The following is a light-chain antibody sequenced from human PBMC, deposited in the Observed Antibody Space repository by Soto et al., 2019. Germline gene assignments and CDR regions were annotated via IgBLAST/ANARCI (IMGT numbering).Light chain of an antibody. CDR3: QRSRSAPLT. CDR1: QSISSH. V-gene: IGKV1-39*01. J-gene: IGKJ4*01. Sequence: QMTQSPSSLFASVGDRVTITCRASQSISSHLNWYQQKVGQTPRLLIYAASTLQSEVPPRFSSSGSGTQFTLTISGLQREDFAAYYCQRSRSAPLTFGGGTKIQI. CDR2: AAS.